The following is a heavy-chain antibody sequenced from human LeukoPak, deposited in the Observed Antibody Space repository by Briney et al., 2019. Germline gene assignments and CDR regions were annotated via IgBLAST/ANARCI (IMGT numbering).Heavy chain of an antibody. V-gene: IGHV4-34*01. CDR3: ARGMGY. J-gene: IGHJ4*02. CDR2: INHSGST. CDR1: GGSFSGYY. Sequence: SXXLSLTCAVYGGSFSGYYWSWIRQPPGKGLEWIGEINHSGSTNYNPSLKSRVTISVDTSKNQFSLKLSSVTAADTAVYYCARGMGYWGQGTLVTVSS.